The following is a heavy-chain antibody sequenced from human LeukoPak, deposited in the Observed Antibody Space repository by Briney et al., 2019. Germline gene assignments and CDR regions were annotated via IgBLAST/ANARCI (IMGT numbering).Heavy chain of an antibody. V-gene: IGHV3-53*01. CDR3: ARVIRVAVDSFDI. CDR2: IYSGGST. J-gene: IGHJ3*02. Sequence: GGSLRLSCAASGLTVSSNYMIWVRQAPGKGLEWVSVIYSGGSTYYADSVKGRFTISRDNSKYTLYLQMNSLRAEYTAVYYCARVIRVAVDSFDIWGQGTMVTVSS. CDR1: GLTVSSNY. D-gene: IGHD2-15*01.